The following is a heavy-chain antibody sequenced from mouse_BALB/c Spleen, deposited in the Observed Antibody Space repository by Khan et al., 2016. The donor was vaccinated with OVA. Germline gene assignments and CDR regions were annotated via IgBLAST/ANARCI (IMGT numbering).Heavy chain of an antibody. D-gene: IGHD1-1*02. CDR2: INTHSGAP. V-gene: IGHV9-4*02. Sequence: QVQLQQSGPDLKKPGETVRISCKASGYTFTTAGMQWVQKMPGKGLKWIGWINTHSGAPKYAEDFKGRFAFTLETYANTAYLKISNLKNEDTDTLFYERDYYGFAYWGQGTLVTVST. CDR1: GYTFTTAG. CDR3: ERDYYGFAY. J-gene: IGHJ3*01.